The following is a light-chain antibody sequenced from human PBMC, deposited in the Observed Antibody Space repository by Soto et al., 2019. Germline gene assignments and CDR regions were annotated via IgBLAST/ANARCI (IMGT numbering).Light chain of an antibody. J-gene: IGLJ3*02. Sequence: QSVLTQPRSVCGSPGQSVTISCTGTNSDVGRYNYVSWYQQHPGKAPRLMIYDVNQRPSGVPDRFSGSKSGNTAFLTISGLLADDEADYHCCSYAGSFTWVFAGGTKLTVL. CDR2: DVN. CDR3: CSYAGSFTWV. V-gene: IGLV2-11*01. CDR1: NSDVGRYNY.